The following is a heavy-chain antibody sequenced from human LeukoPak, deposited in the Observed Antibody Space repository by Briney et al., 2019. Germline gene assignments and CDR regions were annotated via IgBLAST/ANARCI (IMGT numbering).Heavy chain of an antibody. Sequence: SETLSLTCAVYGGSFSDYYWSWIRQPPGKGLEWIGEINHSGSTHYNPSLKSRVTISVDTSKNQFSLKLSSVTAADTAVFYCARGLRGGLVVLDYWGQGPLVTVSS. V-gene: IGHV4-34*01. CDR3: ARGLRGGLVVLDY. J-gene: IGHJ4*02. CDR1: GGSFSDYY. D-gene: IGHD3-10*01. CDR2: INHSGST.